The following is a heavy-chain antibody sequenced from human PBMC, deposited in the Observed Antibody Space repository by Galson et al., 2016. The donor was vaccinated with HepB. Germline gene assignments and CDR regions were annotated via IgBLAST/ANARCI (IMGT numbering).Heavy chain of an antibody. Sequence: SVKVSCKASGYTFTTYAMHWLRQAPGQGLEWMGWINAGNGNTKYSQKFQGRVTITRDTSASTAYMELSSLRSEDTAVYYCTKPRDYGDYFPRVKYYYALDVWGQGTTVTVSS. V-gene: IGHV1-3*01. CDR2: INAGNGNT. J-gene: IGHJ6*02. CDR3: TKPRDYGDYFPRVKYYYALDV. D-gene: IGHD4-17*01. CDR1: GYTFTTYA.